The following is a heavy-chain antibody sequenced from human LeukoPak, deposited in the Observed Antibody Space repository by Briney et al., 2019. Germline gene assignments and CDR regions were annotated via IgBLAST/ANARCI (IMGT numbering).Heavy chain of an antibody. V-gene: IGHV4-4*02. CDR2: IYHSGST. CDR1: GGSISSSNW. CDR3: ARDRIAAAGNYFDY. Sequence: SETLSLTCAVSGGSISSSNWWSWVRQPPGKGLEWIGEIYHSGSTNYNPSLKSRVTISVDKSKNQLSLKLSSVTAADTAVYYCARDRIAAAGNYFDYWGQGTLVTVSS. J-gene: IGHJ4*02. D-gene: IGHD6-13*01.